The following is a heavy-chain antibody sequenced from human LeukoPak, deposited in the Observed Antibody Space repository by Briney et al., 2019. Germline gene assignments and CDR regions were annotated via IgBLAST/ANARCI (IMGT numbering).Heavy chain of an antibody. CDR2: FDPEDGET. Sequence: ASVKVSCKVSGYTLTELSMHWVRQAPGKGLEWMGGFDPEDGETIYAQKFQGRVTMTEDTSTDTAYMELSRLRSDDTAVYYCARQQLTGTRENWFDPWGQGTLVTVSS. CDR1: GYTLTELS. V-gene: IGHV1-24*01. D-gene: IGHD1-7*01. CDR3: ARQQLTGTRENWFDP. J-gene: IGHJ5*02.